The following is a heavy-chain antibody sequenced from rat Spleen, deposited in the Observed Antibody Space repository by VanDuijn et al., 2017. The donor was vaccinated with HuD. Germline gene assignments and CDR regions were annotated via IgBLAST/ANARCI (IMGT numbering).Heavy chain of an antibody. CDR1: GFTFSNYD. CDR2: ISYDGGNT. CDR3: AAYPYFDY. D-gene: IGHD1-4*01. Sequence: EVQLVESGGGLVQPGRSLKLSCAASGFTFSNYDMAWVRQAPTKGLEWVASISYDGGNTYYRDSVKGRFTISRDNAKSSLYLQMDSLRSEDTSTYYCAAYPYFDYWGQGVMVTVSS. J-gene: IGHJ2*01. V-gene: IGHV5-20*01.